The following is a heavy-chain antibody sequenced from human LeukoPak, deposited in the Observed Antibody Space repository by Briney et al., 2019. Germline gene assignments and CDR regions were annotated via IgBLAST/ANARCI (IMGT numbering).Heavy chain of an antibody. J-gene: IGHJ5*02. CDR2: ISGSGGST. CDR1: GFTFSSYA. Sequence: PGGSLRLFCAASGFTFSSYAMSWVRQAPGKGLEWVSAISGSGGSTYYADSVKGRFTISRDNSKNTLYLQMNSLRAEDTAVYYCAKSIDSSSWYGWFDPWGQGTLVTVSS. CDR3: AKSIDSSSWYGWFDP. D-gene: IGHD6-13*01. V-gene: IGHV3-23*01.